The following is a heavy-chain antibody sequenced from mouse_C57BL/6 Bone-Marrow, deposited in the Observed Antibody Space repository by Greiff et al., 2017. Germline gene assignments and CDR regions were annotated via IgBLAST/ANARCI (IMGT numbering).Heavy chain of an antibody. Sequence: QVQLKQPGAELVRPGSSVKLSCKASGYTFTSYWMDWVKQRPGQGLEWIGNIYPSDSETHYNQKFKDKATLTVDKSSSTAYMQLSSLTSEDSAVYYCAQEAGIGYWGQGTTLTVS. CDR1: GYTFTSYW. V-gene: IGHV1-61*01. J-gene: IGHJ2*01. CDR3: AQEAGIGY. D-gene: IGHD4-1*01. CDR2: IYPSDSET.